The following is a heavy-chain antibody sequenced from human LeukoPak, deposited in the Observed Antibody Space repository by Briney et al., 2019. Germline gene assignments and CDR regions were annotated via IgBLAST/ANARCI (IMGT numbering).Heavy chain of an antibody. Sequence: GGSLRLSCVASGFTFSSSWMSWVRRAPGKGLEWVANIKQDGTEEYYVDSVRGRFSISKDNAKNSLYLQMNSLRAEDTAVYYCARVNNYDILSSFDYWGQGTLVTVSS. J-gene: IGHJ4*02. D-gene: IGHD3-9*01. CDR2: IKQDGTEE. CDR3: ARVNNYDILSSFDY. CDR1: GFTFSSSW. V-gene: IGHV3-7*03.